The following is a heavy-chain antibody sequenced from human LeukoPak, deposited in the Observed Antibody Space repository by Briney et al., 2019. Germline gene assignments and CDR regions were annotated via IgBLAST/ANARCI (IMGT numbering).Heavy chain of an antibody. CDR3: ARGPYSSNWYVDY. CDR1: GFTLTSYE. V-gene: IGHV3-48*03. D-gene: IGHD6-13*01. CDR2: ISRTGNST. J-gene: IGHJ4*02. Sequence: GGSLRLSCAASGFTLTSYEMNWVRLAPGKGLEWISYISRTGNSTYYADSVKGRFTVSRDSAKNSLYLQMNSLRAEDTAVYYCARGPYSSNWYVDYWGQGTLVTVSS.